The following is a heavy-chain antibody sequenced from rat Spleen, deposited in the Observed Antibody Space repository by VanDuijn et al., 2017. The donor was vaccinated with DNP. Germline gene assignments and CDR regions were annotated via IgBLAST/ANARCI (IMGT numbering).Heavy chain of an antibody. CDR2: INEDSGTI. CDR1: GLNFNDYW. J-gene: IGHJ2*01. D-gene: IGHD4-1*01. CDR3: SREGLRASDY. V-gene: IGHV4-2*01. Sequence: EVKLVESGGGLVQPGRSLKLSCAASGLNFNDYWMGWVRQAPGKGLKWIGEINEDSGTINYTPSLKDKFTISRDNAQNTLYLQMSKLGSEDSAIYYCSREGLRASDYWGQGVLVTVSS.